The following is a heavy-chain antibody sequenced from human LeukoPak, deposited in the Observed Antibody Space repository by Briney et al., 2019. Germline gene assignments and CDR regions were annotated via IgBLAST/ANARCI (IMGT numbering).Heavy chain of an antibody. Sequence: GESLKISCKGSGYTFTNYWIAWVRQMPGRGLEWMAIIYPGDSNTRYSPSFQGQVTISADKSISTAYLQWSSLTASDTAMYYCARQGMHYNFLTGYYSYYLDYWGQGTLVTVSS. CDR3: ARQGMHYNFLTGYYSYYLDY. D-gene: IGHD3-9*01. V-gene: IGHV5-51*01. J-gene: IGHJ4*02. CDR2: IYPGDSNT. CDR1: GYTFTNYW.